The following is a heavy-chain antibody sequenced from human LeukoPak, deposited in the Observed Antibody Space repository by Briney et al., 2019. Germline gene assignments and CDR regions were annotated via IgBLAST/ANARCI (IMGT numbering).Heavy chain of an antibody. V-gene: IGHV3-23*01. J-gene: IGHJ4*02. D-gene: IGHD3-10*01. CDR2: ISGGGTGT. Sequence: SWVRQAXGKGLEWVSGISGGGTGTYYADSVKGRFTISRDNSKSTLYLQMNSLRAGDTALYYCAKYGSGNFFDYWGQGTLVTVPS. CDR3: AKYGSGNFFDY.